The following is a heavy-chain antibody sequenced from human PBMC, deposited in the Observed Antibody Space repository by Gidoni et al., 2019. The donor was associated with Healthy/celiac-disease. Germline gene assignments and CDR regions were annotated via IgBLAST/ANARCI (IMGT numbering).Heavy chain of an antibody. D-gene: IGHD4-17*01. J-gene: IGHJ4*02. CDR3: ARSRDYGFDY. Sequence: VQLVESGGGLAQPGGSLRLSCAAPGFTVSSNYMSWVRQAPGKGLEWVSVIYSGGSTYYADSVKGRVTISRDNSKNTLYLQMNSLRAEDTAVYYCARSRDYGFDYWGQGTLVTVSS. V-gene: IGHV3-66*01. CDR1: GFTVSSNY. CDR2: IYSGGST.